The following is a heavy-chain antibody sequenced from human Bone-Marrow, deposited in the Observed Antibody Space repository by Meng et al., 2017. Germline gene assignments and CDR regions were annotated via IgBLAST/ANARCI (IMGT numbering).Heavy chain of an antibody. Sequence: PGAALSFSCAASLFTFISYWMHGFRQAPGKGPAGGSRINTDGSSTDYADSVKGRFTISRDNAKNTLYLQMNSLRAEDTAMYYCARFTPFDYWGQGTLVTVSS. CDR2: INTDGSST. CDR3: ARFTPFDY. CDR1: LFTFISYW. V-gene: IGHV3-74*01. J-gene: IGHJ4*02.